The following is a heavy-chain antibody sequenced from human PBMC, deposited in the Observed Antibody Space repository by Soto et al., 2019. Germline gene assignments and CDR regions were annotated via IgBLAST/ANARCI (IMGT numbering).Heavy chain of an antibody. J-gene: IGHJ6*02. D-gene: IGHD1-26*01. CDR2: ISSDGSDK. CDR3: AKDRAVGTVGRYYDSEKDV. V-gene: IGHV3-30*18. Sequence: PGGSLRLSCTASGLSLSRFGVHWVRQAPGKGMEWVAFISSDGSDKKFPESVKGRFTISRDNSQNRIYLQMNNLGLEDTGVYFCAKDRAVGTVGRYYDSEKDVWRQGATFTVS. CDR1: GLSLSRFG.